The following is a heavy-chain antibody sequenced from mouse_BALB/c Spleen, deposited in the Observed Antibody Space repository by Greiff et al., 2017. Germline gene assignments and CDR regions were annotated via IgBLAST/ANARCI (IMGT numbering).Heavy chain of an antibody. Sequence: EVQRVESGGGLVQPGGSLKLSCAASGFTFSSYTMSWVRQTPEKRLEWVAYISNGGGSTYYPDTVKGRFTISRDNAKNTLYLQMSSLKSEDTAMYYCARFTTATSWFAYWGQGTLVTVSA. CDR3: ARFTTATSWFAY. J-gene: IGHJ3*01. CDR2: ISNGGGST. CDR1: GFTFSSYT. D-gene: IGHD1-2*01. V-gene: IGHV5-12-2*01.